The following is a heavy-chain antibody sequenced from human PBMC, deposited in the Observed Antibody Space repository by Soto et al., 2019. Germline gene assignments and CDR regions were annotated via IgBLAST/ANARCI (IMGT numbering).Heavy chain of an antibody. CDR1: GFTFSSYA. CDR3: AKFFVETGGSSGWPWSFHF. D-gene: IGHD6-25*01. V-gene: IGHV3-23*01. CDR2: ISGTGGTT. J-gene: IGHJ4*02. Sequence: EVQLLESGGGLVQPGGSLRLSCAASGFTFSSYAMSWVRQAPGQGLEWVSAISGTGGTTYYADSVKGRFTISRDNSRNTLHLQMNSLRAEDTAIYYCAKFFVETGGSSGWPWSFHFWGQGTLVTVSS.